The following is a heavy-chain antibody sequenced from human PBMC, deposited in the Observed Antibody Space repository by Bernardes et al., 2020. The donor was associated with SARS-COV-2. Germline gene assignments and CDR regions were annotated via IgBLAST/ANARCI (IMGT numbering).Heavy chain of an antibody. V-gene: IGHV3-74*01. Sequence: GWSLRLSCAASGFTFSSYWMHWVRQGPGKGLVWVSRINSDGRTTTYADSVKGRFTISRDNGKNTLYLQMNSLRADDTAVYYCVRGPSDGHGRFEYWGQGALVTVSS. CDR3: VRGPSDGHGRFEY. J-gene: IGHJ4*02. CDR2: INSDGRTT. CDR1: GFTFSSYW.